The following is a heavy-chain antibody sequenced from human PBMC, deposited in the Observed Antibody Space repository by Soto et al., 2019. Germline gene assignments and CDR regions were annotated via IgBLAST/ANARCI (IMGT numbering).Heavy chain of an antibody. Sequence: GGSLRLSCAASGFTFSSYAMSWVRQAPGKGLEWVSAISSTGGSTYYADSLKGRFTISRDNAKNSLFLQLDSLRAEDTAVYFCVRARSTDSRPDYWGQGTLVTVSS. J-gene: IGHJ4*02. V-gene: IGHV3-23*01. CDR1: GFTFSSYA. D-gene: IGHD3-22*01. CDR3: VRARSTDSRPDY. CDR2: ISSTGGST.